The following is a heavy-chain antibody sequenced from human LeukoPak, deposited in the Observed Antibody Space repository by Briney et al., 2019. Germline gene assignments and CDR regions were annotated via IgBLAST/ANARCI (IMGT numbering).Heavy chain of an antibody. Sequence: SVTVSCTASGGTFSSYAISWVRQAPGQGLEWMGGIIPIFGTANYAQKFQGRVTITADESTSTAYMELSSLRSEDTAVYYCARDLTIFGVVITLDNYYYGMDVWGQGTTVTVSS. CDR2: IIPIFGTA. V-gene: IGHV1-69*13. CDR1: GGTFSSYA. CDR3: ARDLTIFGVVITLDNYYYGMDV. J-gene: IGHJ6*02. D-gene: IGHD3-3*01.